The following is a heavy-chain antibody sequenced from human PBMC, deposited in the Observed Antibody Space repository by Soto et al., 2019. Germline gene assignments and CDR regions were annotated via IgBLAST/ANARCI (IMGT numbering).Heavy chain of an antibody. CDR1: GGSISSGDYY. D-gene: IGHD5-18*01. CDR2: IYYIGST. CDR3: ARNCYGYTFYDY. Sequence: QVQLQESGPGLVKPSQTLSLTCTVSGGSISSGDYYWSWIRQPPGKGLEWIGYIYYIGSTYYNPSPPSRVPISVDTSTTQFSLNLSSVTAADTAVYYCARNCYGYTFYDYWGQGTLVTVSS. V-gene: IGHV4-30-4*01. J-gene: IGHJ4*02.